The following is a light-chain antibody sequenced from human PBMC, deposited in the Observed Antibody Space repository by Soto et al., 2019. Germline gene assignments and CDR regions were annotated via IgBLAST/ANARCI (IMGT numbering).Light chain of an antibody. Sequence: EIVLTQSTGTLSLSPGERANLSCRASQSVSSNYLAWYQQKPGQAPMVLLYCASIRATGIPDRFTGSGSGTDFTLTNSRLEPEDFAVYYCQQYCSSPLTFGGGTKVEIK. CDR2: CAS. J-gene: IGKJ4*01. CDR1: QSVSSNY. CDR3: QQYCSSPLT. V-gene: IGKV3-20*01.